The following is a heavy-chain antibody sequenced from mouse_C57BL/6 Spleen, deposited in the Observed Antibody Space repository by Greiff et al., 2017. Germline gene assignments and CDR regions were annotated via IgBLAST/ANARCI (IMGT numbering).Heavy chain of an antibody. V-gene: IGHV5-17*01. CDR2: ISSGSSTI. D-gene: IGHD4-1*01. CDR1: GFTFSDYG. J-gene: IGHJ2*01. CDR3: ARQGLGRNYFDY. Sequence: EVKVVESGGGLVKPGGSLKLSCAASGFTFSDYGMHWVRQAPEKGLEWVAYISSGSSTIYYADTVKGRFTISRDNAKNTLFLQMTSLRSEDTAMYYCARQGLGRNYFDYWGQGTTLTVSS.